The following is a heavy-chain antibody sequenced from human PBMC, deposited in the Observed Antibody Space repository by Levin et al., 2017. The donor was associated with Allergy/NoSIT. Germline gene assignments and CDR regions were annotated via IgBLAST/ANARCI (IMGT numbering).Heavy chain of an antibody. CDR3: AKEYSSSWYYFHY. CDR2: ISYDGSNK. V-gene: IGHV3-30*18. J-gene: IGHJ4*02. Sequence: GGSLRLSCAASGFTFSSYGMHWVRLAPGKGLERVAVISYDGSNKYYADSVKGRFTISRDNFKNTLYLQMNSLRAEDTAVYYCAKEYSSSWYYFHYWGQGTLVTVSS. D-gene: IGHD6-13*01. CDR1: GFTFSSYG.